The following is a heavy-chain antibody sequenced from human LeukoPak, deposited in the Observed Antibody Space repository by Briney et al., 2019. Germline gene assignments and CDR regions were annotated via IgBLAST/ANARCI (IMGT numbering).Heavy chain of an antibody. CDR2: INHSGST. CDR1: GGSFSGYY. J-gene: IGHJ6*02. D-gene: IGHD2-2*01. Sequence: SETLSLTCAVYGGSFSGYYWSWIRQPPGKGLEWIGEINHSGSTNYNPSLKSRVTISVDTSENQFSLKLSSVTAADTAVYYCARSQNARVHDIVVVPAALWRLYGTDVWGQGTTVTVSS. V-gene: IGHV4-34*01. CDR3: ARSQNARVHDIVVVPAALWRLYGTDV.